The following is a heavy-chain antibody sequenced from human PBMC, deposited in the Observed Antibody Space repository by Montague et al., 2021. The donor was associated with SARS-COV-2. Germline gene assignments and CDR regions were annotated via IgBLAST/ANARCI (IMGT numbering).Heavy chain of an antibody. Sequence: SETLSLTCTLSGDSISSSIKYWGWIRQPPGKGLEWIGIIFYSGVTYYSPSLKSRVTIFVDTSKNEFSLKLTSVTAADTAVYYCARVGCSSNFCNWFDPWGQGTLGTVSS. J-gene: IGHJ5*02. CDR1: GDSISSSIKY. V-gene: IGHV4-39*01. D-gene: IGHD2-2*01. CDR2: IFYSGVT. CDR3: ARVGCSSNFCNWFDP.